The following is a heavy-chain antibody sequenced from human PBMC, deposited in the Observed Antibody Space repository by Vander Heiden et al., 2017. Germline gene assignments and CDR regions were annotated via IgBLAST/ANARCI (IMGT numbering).Heavy chain of an antibody. Sequence: EVQLLASGGGLVQPGGSLRLSCAAPGFTFSTYAMSWVRQAPGKGLEWVSSISGSDANTYYADSVKGRFTISRDNSKNTLFLQMNSLRAEDTAIYYCAKGSTNYYYFMDVWGQGTTVTVSS. CDR1: GFTFSTYA. J-gene: IGHJ6*02. V-gene: IGHV3-23*01. CDR3: AKGSTNYYYFMDV. CDR2: ISGSDANT.